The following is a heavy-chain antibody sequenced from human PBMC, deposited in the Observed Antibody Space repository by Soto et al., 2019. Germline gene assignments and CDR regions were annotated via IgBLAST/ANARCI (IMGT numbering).Heavy chain of an antibody. J-gene: IGHJ6*02. CDR2: IYYSGST. V-gene: IGHV4-39*07. CDR1: GGSISSSSYY. D-gene: IGHD1-7*01. CDR3: ARDIIGTNYYYYGMDV. Sequence: SETVSLTCTVSGGSISSSSYYWGWIRHPPGKGLEWIGSIYYSGSTYYNPSLKSRVTISVDTSKSQYSLKLSSVTAADTAVYYCARDIIGTNYYYYGMDVWGQGSTVTVSS.